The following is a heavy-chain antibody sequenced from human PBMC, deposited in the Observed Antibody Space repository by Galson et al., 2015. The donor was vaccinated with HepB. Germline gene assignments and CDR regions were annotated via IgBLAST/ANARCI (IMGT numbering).Heavy chain of an antibody. D-gene: IGHD4-17*01. CDR2: INAGNGNT. Sequence: SVKVSCKASGYTFTSYAMHWVRQAPGQRLEWMGWINAGNGNTKYSQKFQGRVTITRDTSASTAYMELSSLRSEDTAVYYCARDWATVTTWDYWGQGTLVTVSS. V-gene: IGHV1-3*01. CDR1: GYTFTSYA. J-gene: IGHJ4*02. CDR3: ARDWATVTTWDY.